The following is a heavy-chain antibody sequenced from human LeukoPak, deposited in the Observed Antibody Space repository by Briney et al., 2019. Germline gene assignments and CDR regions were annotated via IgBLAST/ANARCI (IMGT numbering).Heavy chain of an antibody. Sequence: ASVKVSCKASGYTFTSYGISWVRQAPGQGLEWMGWISAYNGNTNYAQKLQGRVTMTTDTSTSTAYMELRSLRSDDAAVYYCARGVVYGSGMVPFDYWGQGTLVTVSS. CDR2: ISAYNGNT. J-gene: IGHJ4*02. V-gene: IGHV1-18*04. D-gene: IGHD3-10*01. CDR1: GYTFTSYG. CDR3: ARGVVYGSGMVPFDY.